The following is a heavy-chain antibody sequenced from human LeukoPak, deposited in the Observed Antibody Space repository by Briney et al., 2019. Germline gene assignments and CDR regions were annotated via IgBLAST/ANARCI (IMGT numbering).Heavy chain of an antibody. Sequence: SETLSLTCTVSGGSISSYYWSWIRQPPGKGLEWIGYIYYSGSTNYNPSLKSRVTISVDTSKNQFSLKLSSVTAADTAVYYCARLYCSGGSCYFDYWGQGTVVTVSS. CDR1: GGSISSYY. V-gene: IGHV4-59*08. CDR2: IYYSGST. D-gene: IGHD2-15*01. J-gene: IGHJ4*02. CDR3: ARLYCSGGSCYFDY.